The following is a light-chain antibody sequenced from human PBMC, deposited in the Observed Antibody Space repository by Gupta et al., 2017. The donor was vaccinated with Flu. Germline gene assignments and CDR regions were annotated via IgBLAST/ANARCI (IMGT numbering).Light chain of an antibody. CDR3: CSYASSNTWV. CDR2: EDT. Sequence: ITISCTGTSSDVGSYNRVSWYQQHAGKDPKLMIYEDTKRPSGVSTRFSGSKSGKTASLTISGLQAEDEADYYCCSYASSNTWVFGGGTKLTVL. CDR1: SSDVGSYNR. J-gene: IGLJ3*02. V-gene: IGLV2-23*01.